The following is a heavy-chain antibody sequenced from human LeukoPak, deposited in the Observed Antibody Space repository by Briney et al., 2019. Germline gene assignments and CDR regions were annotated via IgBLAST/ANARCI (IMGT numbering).Heavy chain of an antibody. CDR2: ISSSSSTI. CDR1: GFTFSSYS. J-gene: IGHJ6*03. Sequence: TGGSLRLSCAASGFTFSSYSMNWVRQAPGKGLEWVSYISSSSSTIYYADSVKGRFTISRDNAKNSLYLQMNSLRAEDTAVYYCARAMIGPSMDVWGKGTTVTVSS. V-gene: IGHV3-48*01. D-gene: IGHD3-22*01. CDR3: ARAMIGPSMDV.